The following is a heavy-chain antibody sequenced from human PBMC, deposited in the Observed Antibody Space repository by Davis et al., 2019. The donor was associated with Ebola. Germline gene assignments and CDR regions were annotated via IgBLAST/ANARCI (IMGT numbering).Heavy chain of an antibody. J-gene: IGHJ4*02. CDR3: ARERRVGGDSRYYFDY. CDR1: GGSISSGDYS. Sequence: MPSETLSLTCAVSGGSISSGDYSWSWIRQPPGMGLEWIGYIIHSGGTFYNPSLKSRVIISVDRSKNQFSLRLNSVTAADTAVYYCARERRVGGDSRYYFDYWGQGTLVTVSS. CDR2: IIHSGGT. D-gene: IGHD2-21*02. V-gene: IGHV4-30-2*01.